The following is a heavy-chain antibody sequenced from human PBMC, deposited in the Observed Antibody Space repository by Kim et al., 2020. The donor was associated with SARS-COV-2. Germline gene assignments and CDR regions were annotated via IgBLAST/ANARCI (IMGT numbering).Heavy chain of an antibody. CDR2: IYYSGST. CDR3: ASEIAAGSLVFVGLGGRGGFDY. Sequence: SETLSLTCTVSGGSISSGGYYWSWIRQHPGKGLEWIGYIYYSGSTYYNPSLKSRVTISVDTSKNQFSLKLSSVTAADTAVYYCASEIAAGSLVFVGLGGRGGFDYWGQGTLVTVSS. V-gene: IGHV4-31*03. D-gene: IGHD6-13*01. J-gene: IGHJ4*02. CDR1: GGSISSGGYY.